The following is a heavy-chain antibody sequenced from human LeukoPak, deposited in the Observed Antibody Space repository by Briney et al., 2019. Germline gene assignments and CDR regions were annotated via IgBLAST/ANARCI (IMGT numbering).Heavy chain of an antibody. CDR2: INHSGST. Sequence: KTSETLSLTCAVYGGSFSGYYWSWIRQPPGKGLEWIGEINHSGSTNYNPSLKSRVTISVDTSKNQFSLKLSSVTAADTAVYYCARGWGSAMVTHWGQGTLVTASS. CDR3: ARGWGSAMVTH. CDR1: GGSFSGYY. J-gene: IGHJ4*02. D-gene: IGHD5-18*01. V-gene: IGHV4-34*01.